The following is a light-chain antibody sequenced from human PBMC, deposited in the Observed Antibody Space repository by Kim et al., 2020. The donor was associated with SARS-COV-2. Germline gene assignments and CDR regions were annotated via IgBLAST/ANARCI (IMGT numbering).Light chain of an antibody. J-gene: IGKJ2*01. Sequence: DIQMTQSPSTLSAFVGDRLTITCRASQSIGTSLAWFQQKSGKAPKVLIYKASSLESGVPARFSGSGSGTEFTLTISSLQPYDFATYYCHEYYRYSTCRQGAKLEF. CDR2: KAS. CDR1: QSIGTS. CDR3: HEYYRYST. V-gene: IGKV1-5*03.